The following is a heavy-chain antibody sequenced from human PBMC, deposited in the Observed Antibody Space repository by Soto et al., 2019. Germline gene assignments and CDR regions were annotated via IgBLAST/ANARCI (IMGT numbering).Heavy chain of an antibody. D-gene: IGHD6-6*01. CDR2: ISAYNGNT. CDR3: ARDSPYSAARKDDDFDI. V-gene: IGHV1-18*01. CDR1: GYTFTSYG. Sequence: ASVKVSCKASGYTFTSYGISWVRQAPGQGLEWMGWISAYNGNTNYAQKLQGRVTMTTDTSTSTAYMELRSLRSDDTAVYYCARDSPYSAARKDDDFDIWGQGTMVTVSS. J-gene: IGHJ3*02.